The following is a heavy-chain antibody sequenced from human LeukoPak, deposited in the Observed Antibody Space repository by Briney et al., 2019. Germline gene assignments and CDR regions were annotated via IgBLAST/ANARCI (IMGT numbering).Heavy chain of an antibody. CDR1: GYTFTSYA. CDR2: INTNTGSP. J-gene: IGHJ3*02. D-gene: IGHD3-9*01. Sequence: ASVKVSCKASGYTFTSYAMNWVRQAPGQGLEWMGWINTNTGSPTYAQGFTGRFVFSLDTSVSTAYLQISSLKAEDTAVYYCARERSITISEGAAFDIWGQGTMVTVSS. CDR3: ARERSITISEGAAFDI. V-gene: IGHV7-4-1*02.